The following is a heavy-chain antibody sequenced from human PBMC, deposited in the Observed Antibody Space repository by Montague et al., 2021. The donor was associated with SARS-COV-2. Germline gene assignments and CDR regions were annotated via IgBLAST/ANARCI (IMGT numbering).Heavy chain of an antibody. CDR3: ARGQVTISGVLIFIPAAGHLDG. V-gene: IGHV4-34*01. CDR2: INHTGSA. CDR1: SGSFSDFY. D-gene: IGHD3-3*01. Sequence: SETLSLTCAVYSGSFSDFYWTWIRLSPGKGLEWNGVINHTGSATYNPSLKGRVTLSIDTSKNQFSLKLQSVTPADTDVYYCARGQVTISGVLIFIPAAGHLDGWGQGTSVTVSS. J-gene: IGHJ3*01.